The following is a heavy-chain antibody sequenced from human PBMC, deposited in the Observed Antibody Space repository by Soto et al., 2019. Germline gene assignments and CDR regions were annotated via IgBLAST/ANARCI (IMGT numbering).Heavy chain of an antibody. Sequence: QVQLQQWGAGLLKPSETLSLTCAVYGGPFGAYYWSWIRQLPGKGLEWIGEINHSGTTNYNASLKSRVARSTDTSKTRFSRLVSSVTAADTAVYYCTRGLWTWGLNDWSKGTLVTVSS. CDR2: INHSGTT. D-gene: IGHD5-18*01. J-gene: IGHJ4*02. CDR1: GGPFGAYY. CDR3: TRGLWTWGLND. V-gene: IGHV4-34*01.